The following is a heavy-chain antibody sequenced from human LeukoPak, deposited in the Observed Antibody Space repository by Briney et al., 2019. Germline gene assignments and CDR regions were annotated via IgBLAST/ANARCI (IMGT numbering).Heavy chain of an antibody. Sequence: ASVKVSCKASGYTFTSYYMHWVRQAPGQGLEWMGIINPSGGSTRYAQKFQGRVTMTRDTSTSTVYMEVSSLRSEDTAVYYCARDRELAGSGPGDWGQGTLVAVSS. CDR3: ARDRELAGSGPGD. J-gene: IGHJ4*02. V-gene: IGHV1-46*01. CDR2: INPSGGST. D-gene: IGHD3-10*01. CDR1: GYTFTSYY.